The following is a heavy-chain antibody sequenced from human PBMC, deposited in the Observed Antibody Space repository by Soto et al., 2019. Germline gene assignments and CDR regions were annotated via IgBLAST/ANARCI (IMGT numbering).Heavy chain of an antibody. V-gene: IGHV4-31*03. J-gene: IGHJ4*02. CDR3: ARDSLYCSGGSCYSRKYYFDY. CDR1: GGSISSGGYY. D-gene: IGHD2-15*01. Sequence: LSLTCTVSGGSISSGGYYWSWIRQHPGKGLEWIGYIYYSGSTYYNPSLKSRVTISVDTSKNQFSLKLSSVTAADTAVYYCARDSLYCSGGSCYSRKYYFDYWGQGTLVTVSS. CDR2: IYYSGST.